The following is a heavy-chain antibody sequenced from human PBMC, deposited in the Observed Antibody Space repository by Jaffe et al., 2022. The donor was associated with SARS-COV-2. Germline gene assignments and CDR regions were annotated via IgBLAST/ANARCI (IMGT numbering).Heavy chain of an antibody. V-gene: IGHV3-13*01. CDR3: ARAYSSGWAIDY. J-gene: IGHJ4*02. Sequence: EVQLVESGGGLVQPGGSLRLSCAASGFTFSSYDMHWVRQATGKGLEWVSAIGTAGDTYYPGSVKGRFTISRENAKNSLYLQMNSLRAGDTAVYYCARAYSSGWAIDYWGQGTLVTVSS. CDR1: GFTFSSYD. CDR2: IGTAGDT. D-gene: IGHD6-19*01.